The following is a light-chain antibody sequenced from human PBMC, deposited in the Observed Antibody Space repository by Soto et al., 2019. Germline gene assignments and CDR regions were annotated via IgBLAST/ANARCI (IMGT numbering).Light chain of an antibody. V-gene: IGKV1-39*01. CDR3: QQNFSPFVS. CDR2: GAS. J-gene: IGKJ4*01. Sequence: DIQMTQSPSSLSATVGDRVTITWGASQTIHTYLNWFHQKTGNAPKLLIQGASTLQSGVPSRFSGSGYGTEFNLTIGGLQTEDFGTYYCQQNFSPFVSFGGGTKVDIK. CDR1: QTIHTY.